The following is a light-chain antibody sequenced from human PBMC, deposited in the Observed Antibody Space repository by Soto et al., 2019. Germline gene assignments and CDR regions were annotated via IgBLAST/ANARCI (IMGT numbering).Light chain of an antibody. CDR3: QHYNSISRT. J-gene: IGKJ1*01. V-gene: IGKV1-5*01. CDR2: DAS. CDR1: QSISSW. Sequence: DIQMTQSPSTLSASVGDRVTISCRASQSISSWLAWYQQKPGKAPKLLIYDASSLETGVPSRFSGSGSGTEFTLIISSLHPDDFATYYCQHYNSISRTFGQGTKVEIK.